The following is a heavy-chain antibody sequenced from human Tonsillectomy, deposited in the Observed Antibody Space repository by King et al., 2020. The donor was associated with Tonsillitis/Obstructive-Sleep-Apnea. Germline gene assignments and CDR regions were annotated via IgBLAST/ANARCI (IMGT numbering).Heavy chain of an antibody. CDR2: IKSGGSNI. Sequence: VQLVESGGGLVQPGGSLRLSCAASGFTFSSYEMNWVRQAPGKGLEWLSYIKSGGSNIYYADSVKGRFTISRDNAKNSLYLQMNSLRAEDTAAYYCAGAGYCSGGNCYSTLFDYWGQGTLVTVSS. J-gene: IGHJ4*02. V-gene: IGHV3-48*03. D-gene: IGHD2-15*01. CDR1: GFTFSSYE. CDR3: AGAGYCSGGNCYSTLFDY.